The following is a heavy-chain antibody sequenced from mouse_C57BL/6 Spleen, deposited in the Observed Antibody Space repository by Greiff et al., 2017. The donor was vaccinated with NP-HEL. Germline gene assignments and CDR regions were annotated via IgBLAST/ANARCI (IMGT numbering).Heavy chain of an antibody. D-gene: IGHD1-1*01. V-gene: IGHV1-18*01. J-gene: IGHJ3*01. CDR2: INPNNGGN. CDR3: ARGDDGSPFAY. CDR1: GYTFTDYN. Sequence: EVQLQQSGPELVKPGASVKIPCKASGYTFTDYNMDWVKQSHGKSLEWIGDINPNNGGNIYNQKFKGKATLTVDQSSSTADMELRSLTSEDTAVYYCARGDDGSPFAYWGQGTLVTVSA.